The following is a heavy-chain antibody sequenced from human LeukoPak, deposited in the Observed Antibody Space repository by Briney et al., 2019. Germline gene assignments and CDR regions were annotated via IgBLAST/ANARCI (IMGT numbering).Heavy chain of an antibody. J-gene: IGHJ4*02. Sequence: SETLSLTCIVSGYSIISDYFWGWVRQPPGKGPEWIGSIFHSGDVYYNPSLKSRVTLSVDPSKNRFSLKLTSVTAADTAIYYCARVVASASIDSWGQGTLVTVSS. CDR1: GYSIISDYF. D-gene: IGHD2-15*01. V-gene: IGHV4-38-2*02. CDR2: IFHSGDV. CDR3: ARVVASASIDS.